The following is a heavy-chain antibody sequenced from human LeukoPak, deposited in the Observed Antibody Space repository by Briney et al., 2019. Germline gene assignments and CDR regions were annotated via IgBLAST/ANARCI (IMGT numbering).Heavy chain of an antibody. CDR2: ISGSGDAT. Sequence: PGGSLRLSCAASGFTFSSFTMTWVRQTPGKGLEWVSGISGSGDATFYADSVKGRFTISRDNSKDTLYLQMSSLRAEDTAIYYCAKDRGYWGQGILVTVTS. J-gene: IGHJ4*02. CDR1: GFTFSSFT. V-gene: IGHV3-23*01. CDR3: AKDRGY.